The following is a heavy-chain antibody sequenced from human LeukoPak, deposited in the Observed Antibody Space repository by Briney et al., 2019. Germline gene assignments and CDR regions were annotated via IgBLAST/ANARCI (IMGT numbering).Heavy chain of an antibody. CDR2: MNPNSGNT. V-gene: IGHV1-8*01. CDR3: ARDQSVLRYFDWLSRHAFDI. Sequence: ASVKVSCKASGYTFTSYDINWVRQATGQGLEWMGWMNPNSGNTGYAQKFQGRVTITRNTSISTAYMELSSLRSEDTAVYYCARDQSVLRYFDWLSRHAFDIWGQGTMVTVSS. D-gene: IGHD3-9*01. CDR1: GYTFTSYD. J-gene: IGHJ3*02.